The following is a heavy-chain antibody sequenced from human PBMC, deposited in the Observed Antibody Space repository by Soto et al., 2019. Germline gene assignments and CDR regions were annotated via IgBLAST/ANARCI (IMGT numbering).Heavy chain of an antibody. CDR1: GFTFSSYS. D-gene: IGHD3-3*01. J-gene: IGHJ6*02. CDR2: ISSSSSYI. CDR3: GRTGPYYDFWSGYQTGFQFYYYYGMDV. V-gene: IGHV3-21*01. Sequence: PGGSLRLSCAASGFTFSSYSMNWVRQAPGKGLEWVSSISSSSSYIYYADSVKGRFTISRDNAKNSLYLQMNSLRAEDTAVYYCGRTGPYYDFWSGYQTGFQFYYYYGMDVCGQGTTVTVYS.